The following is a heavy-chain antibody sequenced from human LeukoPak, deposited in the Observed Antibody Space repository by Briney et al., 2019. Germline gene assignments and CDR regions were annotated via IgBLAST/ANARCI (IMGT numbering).Heavy chain of an antibody. CDR1: GFTFSSYW. D-gene: IGHD3-16*02. CDR3: ARDIRYDYVWGSYRYTSRGFDY. Sequence: GGSLRLSCAASGFTFSSYWMSWVRQAPGKGLEWVANIKQDGSEKYYVDSVKGRFTISRDNAKNSLYLQMNSLRAEDTAVYYCARDIRYDYVWGSYRYTSRGFDYWGQGTLVTVSS. J-gene: IGHJ4*02. CDR2: IKQDGSEK. V-gene: IGHV3-7*01.